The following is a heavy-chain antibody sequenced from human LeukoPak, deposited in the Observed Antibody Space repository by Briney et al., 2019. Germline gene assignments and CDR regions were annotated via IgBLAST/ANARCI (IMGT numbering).Heavy chain of an antibody. CDR2: ISGSGGST. J-gene: IGHJ3*02. CDR1: GFTFSSYA. CDR3: ANQARGAFDM. V-gene: IGHV3-23*01. Sequence: GGSLRLSCAASGFTFSSYAMSWVRQALGKGLEWVSGISGSGGSTNYADSVKGRFTISRDNSNNTLYLQMNSLRAEDTAVYYCANQARGAFDMWGQGTMVTVSS. D-gene: IGHD6-6*01.